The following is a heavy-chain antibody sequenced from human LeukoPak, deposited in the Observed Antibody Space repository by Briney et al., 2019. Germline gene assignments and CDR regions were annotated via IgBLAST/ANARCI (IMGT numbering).Heavy chain of an antibody. CDR1: GYTFTGYY. Sequence: ASVKVSCKASGYTFTGYYMHWVRQAPGHGLEWMGWINPNSGGTNYAQKFQGRVTMTRDTSISTAYMELSRLRSDDTAVYYCARDRSERSGYRNNWFDPWGQGTLVTVSS. V-gene: IGHV1-2*02. CDR3: ARDRSERSGYRNNWFDP. CDR2: INPNSGGT. J-gene: IGHJ5*02. D-gene: IGHD5-12*01.